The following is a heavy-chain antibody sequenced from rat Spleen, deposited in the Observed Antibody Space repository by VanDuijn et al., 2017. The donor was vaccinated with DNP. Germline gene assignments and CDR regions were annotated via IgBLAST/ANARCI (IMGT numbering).Heavy chain of an antibody. V-gene: IGHV3-1*01. D-gene: IGHD1-7*01. Sequence: EVQLQESGSGLVKPSQSLSLTCSVTGYSIPSNFWGWIRKFPGNKMEYIGHISYSGSTNYNPSLKSRISITRDTSKNHFFLQLNSVTTEDTATYYCARWTRYFDYWGQGVMVTVSS. CDR1: GYSIPSNF. J-gene: IGHJ2*01. CDR2: ISYSGST. CDR3: ARWTRYFDY.